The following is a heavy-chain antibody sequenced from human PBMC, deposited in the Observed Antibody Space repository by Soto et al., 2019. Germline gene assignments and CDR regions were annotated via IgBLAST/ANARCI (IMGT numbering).Heavy chain of an antibody. D-gene: IGHD3-10*01. CDR3: ARXPDYGSGSSRRYWYLDL. J-gene: IGHJ2*01. CDR2: ISYDGNYK. Sequence: GGSLRLSCAASGITFVTYAMHWVRRAPGKGLEWVAVISYDGNYKYYADSVQGRFTISRDNSKNTLYLQMNSLRAEDTAVYYCARXPDYGSGSSRRYWYLDLWGRGTLVTVSS. V-gene: IGHV3-30-3*01. CDR1: GITFVTYA.